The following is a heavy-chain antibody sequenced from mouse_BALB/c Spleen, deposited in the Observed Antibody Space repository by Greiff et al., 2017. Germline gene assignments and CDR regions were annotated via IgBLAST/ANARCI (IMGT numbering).Heavy chain of an antibody. J-gene: IGHJ1*01. V-gene: IGHV1-7*01. Sequence: VQLQQSGAELAKPGASVKMSCKASGYTFTSYWMHWVKQRPGQGLEWIGYINPSTGYTEYNQKFKDKATLTADKSSSTAYMQLSSLTSEDSAVYYCARRYTLNFDVWGAGTTVTVSS. CDR1: GYTFTSYW. D-gene: IGHD1-1*01. CDR2: INPSTGYT. CDR3: ARRYTLNFDV.